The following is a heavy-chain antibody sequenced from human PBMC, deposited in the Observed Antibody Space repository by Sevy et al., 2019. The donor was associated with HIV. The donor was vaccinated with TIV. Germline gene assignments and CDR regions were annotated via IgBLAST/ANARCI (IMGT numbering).Heavy chain of an antibody. V-gene: IGHV4-4*07. J-gene: IGHJ4*02. CDR1: GGSISSYY. D-gene: IGHD2-2*01. CDR3: ARGWCRSASCYYDY. CDR2: IYPSGIT. Sequence: QSQTLSLTCTVSGGSISSYYWSWIRQPAGKGLEWIGRIYPSGITNYNPSLKSRVTMSVDTSKNQFSLNLSSVTAADTAVYYCARGWCRSASCYYDYWGQGTLVTVSS.